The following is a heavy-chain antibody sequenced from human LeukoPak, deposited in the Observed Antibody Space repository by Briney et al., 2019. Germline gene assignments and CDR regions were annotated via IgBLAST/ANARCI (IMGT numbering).Heavy chain of an antibody. V-gene: IGHV3-23*01. J-gene: IGHJ4*02. Sequence: PGGSLSLSCAASGFTFSSYPMSWVRRAPGKGLEWVSAISGSGGSTYYADSVKGRFTISRDNSKNTLYLQMNSLRAEDTAVYYCAKDAGASSWYPYYFDYWGQGTLVTVSS. CDR1: GFTFSSYP. CDR2: ISGSGGST. CDR3: AKDAGASSWYPYYFDY. D-gene: IGHD6-13*01.